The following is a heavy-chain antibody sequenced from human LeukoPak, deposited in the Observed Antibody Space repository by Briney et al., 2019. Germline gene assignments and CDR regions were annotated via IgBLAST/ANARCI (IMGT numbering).Heavy chain of an antibody. CDR3: ARTMYSSGWYAFDY. CDR2: ISSSSSYI. J-gene: IGHJ4*02. D-gene: IGHD6-19*01. Sequence: GASLRPSCAASGFTFSSYSMNWVRQAPGKGLEWVSSISSSSSYIYYADSVKGRFTISRDNAKNSLYLQMNSLRAEDTAVYYCARTMYSSGWYAFDYWGQGTLVTVSS. V-gene: IGHV3-21*01. CDR1: GFTFSSYS.